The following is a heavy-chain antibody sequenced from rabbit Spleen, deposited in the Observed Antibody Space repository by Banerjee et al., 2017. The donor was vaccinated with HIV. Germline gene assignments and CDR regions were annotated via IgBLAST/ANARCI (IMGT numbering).Heavy chain of an antibody. CDR2: INTGTIIT. CDR1: GFSFSSRDY. V-gene: IGHV1S40*01. CDR3: ARLGHADYPSAYSLKL. J-gene: IGHJ6*01. D-gene: IGHD7-1*01. Sequence: QSLEESGGDLVKPGASLTLTCTASGFSFSSRDYMCWVRLAPGKGLEWIGCINTGTIITYYASWVNGRVTISKTSSTMVTLQMTSLTAADTATYFCARLGHADYPSAYSLKLWGPGTLVTVS.